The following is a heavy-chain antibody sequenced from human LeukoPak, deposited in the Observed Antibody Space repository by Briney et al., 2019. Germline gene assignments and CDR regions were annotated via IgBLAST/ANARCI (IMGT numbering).Heavy chain of an antibody. CDR2: ISGSGGST. J-gene: IGHJ3*02. Sequence: GGSLRLSCAASGFTFSSYAMSWVRQAPGKGLEWVSAISGSGGSTYYAGSVKGRFTISRDNSKNTLYLQMNSLRAEDTAVYYCAKVSSPSYYDSSGYYPAFDIWGQGTMVTVSS. CDR3: AKVSSPSYYDSSGYYPAFDI. D-gene: IGHD3-22*01. CDR1: GFTFSSYA. V-gene: IGHV3-23*01.